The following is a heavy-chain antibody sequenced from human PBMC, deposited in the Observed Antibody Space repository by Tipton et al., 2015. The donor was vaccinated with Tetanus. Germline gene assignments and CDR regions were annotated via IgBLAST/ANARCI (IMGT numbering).Heavy chain of an antibody. Sequence: TLSLTCTVSGGSLSSGGYFWSWIRQHPGKGLEWILYIYYSGTTYYNPSLKSRVTISGDTSKNQFSLRLTSVNAADTAVYYCARGALFDYYYYMDVWGKGTTVTVSS. CDR1: GGSLSSGGYF. V-gene: IGHV4-31*03. J-gene: IGHJ6*03. CDR2: IYYSGTT. CDR3: ARGALFDYYYYMDV.